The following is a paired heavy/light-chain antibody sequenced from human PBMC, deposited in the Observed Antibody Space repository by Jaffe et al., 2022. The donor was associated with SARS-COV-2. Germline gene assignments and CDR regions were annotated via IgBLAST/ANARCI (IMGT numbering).Heavy chain of an antibody. D-gene: IGHD3-10*01. CDR2: ISSTGAII. J-gene: IGHJ4*02. CDR3: ARDRDYYDSGKYPTFDY. Sequence: EVQLVESGGGLVQPGGSLRLSCTASGFTFSTYAINWVRQAPGKGLEWVSYISSTGAIIYYADSVKGRFLISRDNAKNSLYLQMNSLRAEDTAVYYCARDRDYYDSGKYPTFDYWGQGTLVTVSS. V-gene: IGHV3-48*01. CDR1: GFTFSTYA.
Light chain of an antibody. Sequence: DIQMTQSPSSLSASVGDRVTITCRASQSISSYLAWYQQKLGTAPKLLIYAASSLQSGVPSRFSGSGSGTDFTLTITNLQPEDFATYYCQQSYSPRWTFGQGTKVEIK. CDR1: QSISSY. CDR3: QQSYSPRWT. J-gene: IGKJ1*01. CDR2: AAS. V-gene: IGKV1-39*01.